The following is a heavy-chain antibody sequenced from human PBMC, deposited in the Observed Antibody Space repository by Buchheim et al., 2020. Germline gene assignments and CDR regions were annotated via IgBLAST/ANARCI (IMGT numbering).Heavy chain of an antibody. CDR2: INHSGST. CDR1: GGSFSGYY. CDR3: ARGPQRGYCSSTSCYRDDY. Sequence: QVQLQQWGAGLLKPSETLSLTCAVYGGSFSGYYWSWIRQPPGKGLEWIGEINHSGSTNYNPSLKSRVTTSVDTSKNQFSLKLSSVTAADTAVYYCARGPQRGYCSSTSCYRDDYWGQGTL. D-gene: IGHD2-2*02. J-gene: IGHJ4*02. V-gene: IGHV4-34*01.